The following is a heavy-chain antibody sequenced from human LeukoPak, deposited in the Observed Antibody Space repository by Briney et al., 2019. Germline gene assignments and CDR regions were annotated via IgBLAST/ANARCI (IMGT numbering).Heavy chain of an antibody. D-gene: IGHD3-10*01. Sequence: GASVKVSCKASGYTFTDNYIHWVRQAPGQGLEWLGWIYAKTGATKNAQKFQGRVTMARDTSINTAYMDLYSLNSDDTAVYYCARDAFGGDSFETWGQGTMSPSLQ. CDR1: GYTFTDNY. J-gene: IGHJ3*02. V-gene: IGHV1-2*02. CDR3: ARDAFGGDSFET. CDR2: IYAKTGAT.